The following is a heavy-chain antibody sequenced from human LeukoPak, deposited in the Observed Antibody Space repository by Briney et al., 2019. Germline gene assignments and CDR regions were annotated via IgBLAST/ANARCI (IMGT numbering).Heavy chain of an antibody. D-gene: IGHD3-3*01. V-gene: IGHV3-30*18. CDR2: ISYDGSNK. Sequence: GRSLRLSCAASGFTFSSYGMHWVRQAPGKGLEWVAVISYDGSNKYYADSVKGRFTISRDNSKSTLYLQMNSLRAEDTAVYYCAKGPIFGVVPLMDVWGQGTTVTVSS. CDR3: AKGPIFGVVPLMDV. J-gene: IGHJ6*02. CDR1: GFTFSSYG.